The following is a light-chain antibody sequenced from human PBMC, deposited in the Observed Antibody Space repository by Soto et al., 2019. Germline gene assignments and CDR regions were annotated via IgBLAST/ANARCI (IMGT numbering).Light chain of an antibody. CDR3: AAWDDSLNGVV. CDR2: SNN. CDR1: SSNIGSKT. V-gene: IGLV1-44*01. J-gene: IGLJ2*01. Sequence: QSVLTQPPSASGTPGQRVTISCSGSSSNIGSKTVNWYQQLPGTAPKLLIYSNNQRPSGVPDRFSGSKSGTSASLAISGLQSEDAADAYCAAWDDSLNGVVFGGGTKLTVL.